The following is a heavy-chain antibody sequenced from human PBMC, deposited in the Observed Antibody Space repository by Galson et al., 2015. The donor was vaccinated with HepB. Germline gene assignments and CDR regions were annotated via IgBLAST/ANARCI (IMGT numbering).Heavy chain of an antibody. CDR1: GGSISSSSYY. CDR3: ARGYSNYAYYYYYYMDV. V-gene: IGHV4-39*07. CDR2: IYYSGST. J-gene: IGHJ6*03. D-gene: IGHD4-11*01. Sequence: ETLSLTCTVSGGSISSSSYYWGWIRQPPGKGLEWIGSIYYSGSTYYNPSLKSRVTISVDTSKNQFSLKLSSVTAADTAVYYCARGYSNYAYYYYYYMDVWGKGTTVTVSS.